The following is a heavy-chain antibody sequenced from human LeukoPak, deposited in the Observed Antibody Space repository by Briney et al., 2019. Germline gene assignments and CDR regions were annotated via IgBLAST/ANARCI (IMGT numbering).Heavy chain of an antibody. J-gene: IGHJ4*02. Sequence: GGSLRLSCAASGFTFSGYWMHWVRQVPGQGLVWVSRINSDGSSTNYADSVKGRFTSSRDNAKKTLYLKMNSLRAEDTAVYYCARGRDSSAYPYFDYWGQGTLVTVSS. V-gene: IGHV3-74*01. CDR2: INSDGSST. CDR3: ARGRDSSAYPYFDY. D-gene: IGHD3-22*01. CDR1: GFTFSGYW.